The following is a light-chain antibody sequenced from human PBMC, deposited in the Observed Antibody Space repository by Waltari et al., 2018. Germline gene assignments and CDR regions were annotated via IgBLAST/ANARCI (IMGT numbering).Light chain of an antibody. J-gene: IGLJ1*01. CDR1: RSDVGGYNY. V-gene: IGLV2-23*02. Sequence: QSALTQPASVSGSPGQSITISCPGTRSDVGGYNYGSWYQQHPVKAPKLMIYDVTTRPSGVSNRFSGSKSGNTASLTISGLQAEDEADYHCCSYAGSSTYVFVTGTKVTVL. CDR3: CSYAGSSTYV. CDR2: DVT.